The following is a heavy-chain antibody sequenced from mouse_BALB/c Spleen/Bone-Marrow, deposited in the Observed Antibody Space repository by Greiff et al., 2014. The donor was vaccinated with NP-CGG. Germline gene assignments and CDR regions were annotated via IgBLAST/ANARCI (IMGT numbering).Heavy chain of an antibody. J-gene: IGHJ3*01. CDR2: IDPANGNT. CDR3: AGYDYYQAWFAY. D-gene: IGHD2-4*01. CDR1: GFNIEDTY. Sequence: VQLKESGAELVKPGASVKLSCTASGFNIEDTYMHWVKQRPEQGLEWIGRIDPANGNTKYDPKFQGKATITADTSSNTAYLQLSSLTSEDTAVYYCAGYDYYQAWFAYWGQGTLVTVSA. V-gene: IGHV14-3*02.